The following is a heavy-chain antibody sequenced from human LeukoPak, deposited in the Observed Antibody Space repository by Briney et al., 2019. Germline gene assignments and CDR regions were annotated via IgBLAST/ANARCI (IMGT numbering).Heavy chain of an antibody. J-gene: IGHJ3*02. Sequence: GGSLRLSCAASGFSFNNCSMNWVRQAPGKGLEWVSSISSSSTYIYYADSLEGRFTISSDSVRNSLYLQMNSLRAEDTAVYYCAGDYEGNLAFDIWGQGTMVTVSS. CDR2: ISSSSTYI. CDR1: GFSFNNCS. D-gene: IGHD4-23*01. V-gene: IGHV3-21*01. CDR3: AGDYEGNLAFDI.